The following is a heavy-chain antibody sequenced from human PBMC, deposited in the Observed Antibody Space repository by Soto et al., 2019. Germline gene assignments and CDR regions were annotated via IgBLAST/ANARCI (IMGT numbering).Heavy chain of an antibody. V-gene: IGHV3-53*01. CDR2: LYTEGTT. Sequence: GGSLRLSCXASGLTVSHNYMAWVRQAPETGLEWVSILYTEGTTYYADSVKGRFTISRDSSKNTLFLQMDSLRAEDTAVYYCVRPRPSGENYGMDVWGQGTTVTVSS. CDR1: GLTVSHNY. CDR3: VRPRPSGENYGMDV. J-gene: IGHJ6*02. D-gene: IGHD3-16*01.